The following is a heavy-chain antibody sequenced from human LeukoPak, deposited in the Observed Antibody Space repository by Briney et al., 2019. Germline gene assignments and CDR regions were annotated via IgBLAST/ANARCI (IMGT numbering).Heavy chain of an antibody. CDR2: IYHSGNT. Sequence: IPSVTLSGTCSESGGSSSSSSYDWGWISQPPGKGLEWIGNIYHSGNTYYNPSLKSRVTISVDTSRNRFSLKVSSVTAADTGEYYCARGLVATDSHYYMDVWGKGTTVTVSS. CDR1: GGSSSSSSYD. V-gene: IGHV4-39*07. D-gene: IGHD2-2*01. CDR3: ARGLVATDSHYYMDV. J-gene: IGHJ6*03.